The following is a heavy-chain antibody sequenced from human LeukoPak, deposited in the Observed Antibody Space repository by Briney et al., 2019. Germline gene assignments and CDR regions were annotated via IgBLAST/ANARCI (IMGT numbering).Heavy chain of an antibody. CDR2: ISYDGSNK. CDR3: ARLSGGIS. Sequence: GRSLRLSCAASGFTFSSYGMHWVRQAPGKGLEWVAVISYDGSNKYYADSVKGRFTISRDNSKNTLYLQMNSLRAEDTAVYYCARLSGGISWGQGTLVTVSS. CDR1: GFTFSSYG. D-gene: IGHD2-15*01. J-gene: IGHJ5*02. V-gene: IGHV3-30*03.